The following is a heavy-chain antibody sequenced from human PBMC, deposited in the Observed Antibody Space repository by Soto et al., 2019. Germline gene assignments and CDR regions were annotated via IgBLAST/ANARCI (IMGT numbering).Heavy chain of an antibody. J-gene: IGHJ4*02. CDR3: TKGSHYDILTAYHAFDF. Sequence: PGGSLRLSCAASGFTFSNYALNWVRHAPGKELEWVSGISGGGGGTHHTDSVKGRFTISRDNSKNTVFLQMNSLRAEDTAVYFCTKGSHYDILTAYHAFDFWGPGTLVTVSS. CDR2: ISGGGGGT. D-gene: IGHD3-9*01. V-gene: IGHV3-23*01. CDR1: GFTFSNYA.